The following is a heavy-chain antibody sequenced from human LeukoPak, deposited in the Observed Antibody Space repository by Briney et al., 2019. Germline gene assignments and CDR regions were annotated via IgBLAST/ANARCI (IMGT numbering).Heavy chain of an antibody. Sequence: PGGSLRLSCAASGFTFSSYEMNWVRQAPGKGLEWVSYISSSGSTIYYADSVKGRFTISRDNAKNSLYLQMNRLRAEDTAVYYCARVGWGLFDYWGQGTLVTVSS. J-gene: IGHJ4*02. CDR3: ARVGWGLFDY. D-gene: IGHD7-27*01. CDR2: ISSSGSTI. CDR1: GFTFSSYE. V-gene: IGHV3-48*03.